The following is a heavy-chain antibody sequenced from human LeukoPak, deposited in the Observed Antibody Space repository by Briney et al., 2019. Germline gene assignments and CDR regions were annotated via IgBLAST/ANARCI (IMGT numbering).Heavy chain of an antibody. D-gene: IGHD3-22*01. CDR2: IWYDGSNK. Sequence: GGSLRLSCAASGFTFSSYGMHWVRQAPGKGLEWVAVIWYDGSNKYYADSVKGRFTISRDNSKNTLYLQMNSLRAEDTAVYYCARARRLNYYDSGAAESYFDYWGQGTLVTVSS. J-gene: IGHJ4*02. V-gene: IGHV3-33*01. CDR1: GFTFSSYG. CDR3: ARARRLNYYDSGAAESYFDY.